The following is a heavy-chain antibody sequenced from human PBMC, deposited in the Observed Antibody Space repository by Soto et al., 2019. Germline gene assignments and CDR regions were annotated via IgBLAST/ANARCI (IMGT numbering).Heavy chain of an antibody. V-gene: IGHV3-64D*06. CDR3: VKTGRFGQLVPSDY. CDR2: ISSNGDST. J-gene: IGHJ4*02. CDR1: GFTFSSHV. D-gene: IGHD6-6*01. Sequence: PGGSRRLSSSASGFTFSSHVRCWVRQAPGKGLEYVSVISSNGDSTHYADSVKGRFTISRDNSKSTLFLQMSSLRTEDTAVYYCVKTGRFGQLVPSDYWGQGT.